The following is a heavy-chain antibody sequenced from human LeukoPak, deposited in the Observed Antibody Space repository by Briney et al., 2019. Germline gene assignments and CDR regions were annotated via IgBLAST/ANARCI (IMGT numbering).Heavy chain of an antibody. CDR2: IRYDGSNK. CDR3: ARDRYSGSYYSPYYYYYMDV. D-gene: IGHD1-26*01. V-gene: IGHV3-30*02. Sequence: GGSLRLSCAASGFTFSSYGMHWVRQAPGKGLEWVAFIRYDGSNKYYADSVKGRFTISRDNAKNSLYLQMNSLRAEDTAVYYCARDRYSGSYYSPYYYYYMDVWGKGTTVTVSS. CDR1: GFTFSSYG. J-gene: IGHJ6*03.